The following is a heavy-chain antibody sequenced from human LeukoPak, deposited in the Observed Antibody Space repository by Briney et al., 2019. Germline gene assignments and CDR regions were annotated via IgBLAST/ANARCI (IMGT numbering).Heavy chain of an antibody. CDR3: ARGPDYGENYYYYYYMDV. V-gene: IGHV1-8*01. Sequence: ASVKVSCKASGYTFTSYDINWVRQATGQGLGWMGWMNPNSGNTGYAQKFQGRVTMTRNTSISTAYMELSSLRSEDTAVYYCARGPDYGENYYYYYYMDVWGKGTTVTVSS. CDR2: MNPNSGNT. D-gene: IGHD4-17*01. CDR1: GYTFTSYD. J-gene: IGHJ6*03.